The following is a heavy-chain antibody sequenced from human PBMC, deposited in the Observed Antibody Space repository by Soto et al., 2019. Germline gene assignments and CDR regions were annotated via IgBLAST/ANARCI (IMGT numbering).Heavy chain of an antibody. V-gene: IGHV3-43D*04. CDR2: ISWDGGST. CDR1: GFTFDDYA. J-gene: IGHJ6*02. D-gene: IGHD6-6*01. Sequence: EVQLVESGGVVVQPGGSLRLSCAASGFTFDDYAMHWVRQAPGKGLEWVSLISWDGGSTYYADSVKCRFTISRDNSKNSLYLQMNRLRAEDTALYYCAKEDRSSNYYYYGMDVWGQGTTVTVSS. CDR3: AKEDRSSNYYYYGMDV.